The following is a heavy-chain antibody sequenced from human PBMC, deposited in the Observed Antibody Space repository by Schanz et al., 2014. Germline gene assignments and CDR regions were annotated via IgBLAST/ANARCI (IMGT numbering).Heavy chain of an antibody. CDR3: AKDLYNYGIFDS. CDR1: GFTFFGSFA. V-gene: IGHV3-23*04. J-gene: IGHJ5*01. CDR2: MSGSGSTA. Sequence: VQLVDSGGGLVKPGGSLRLSCVASGFTFFGSFAMSCVRQAPGKGLEWVSGMSGSGSTADYADSVKGRFTISRDNSRKTLYLQMNSLRADDTAVYYCAKDLYNYGIFDSWGQGTLVTVSS. D-gene: IGHD3-16*01.